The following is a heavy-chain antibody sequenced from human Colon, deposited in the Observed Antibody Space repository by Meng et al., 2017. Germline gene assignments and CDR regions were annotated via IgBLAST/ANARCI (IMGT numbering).Heavy chain of an antibody. J-gene: IGHJ5*02. CDR2: INSRGGST. CDR1: GNIFTDYY. D-gene: IGHD3-3*01. V-gene: IGHV1-46*01. CDR3: ALEKVGSIT. Sequence: ASVKVSCKASGNIFTDYYMHWVRQAPGQGLEWLGVINSRGGSTSYTQKFLGRITLTRDTSTNVVYMEMSSLRSDDTAVYYCALEKVGSITWGQGAVVTVSS.